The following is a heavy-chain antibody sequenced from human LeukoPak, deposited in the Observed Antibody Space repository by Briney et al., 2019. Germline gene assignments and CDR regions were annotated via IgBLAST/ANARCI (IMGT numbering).Heavy chain of an antibody. D-gene: IGHD5-12*01. Sequence: GGSLRLSCAASGFTFSSYSMSWVRQAPGKGLEWVSSISSSSYIYYPDSVKGRFTISRDNAKNSLYLQMNSLRAEDTAVYYCARAYSGYEDNLGFDYWGQGTLVTASS. V-gene: IGHV3-21*01. CDR2: ISSSSYI. CDR3: ARAYSGYEDNLGFDY. CDR1: GFTFSSYS. J-gene: IGHJ4*02.